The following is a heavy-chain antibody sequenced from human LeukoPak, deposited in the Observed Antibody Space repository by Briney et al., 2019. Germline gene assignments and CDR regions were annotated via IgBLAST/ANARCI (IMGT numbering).Heavy chain of an antibody. Sequence: PSQTLSLTCTVSGGSISSGSYYWNWIRQPAGKGLEWIGRIYTSGSTNYNPSLKSRVTISVDTSKNQFSLKLTSVTAADTAVYYCARDERSHFGHYYGMDVWGQGTTVTVSS. J-gene: IGHJ6*02. CDR3: ARDERSHFGHYYGMDV. V-gene: IGHV4-61*02. D-gene: IGHD3-3*01. CDR2: IYTSGST. CDR1: GGSISSGSYY.